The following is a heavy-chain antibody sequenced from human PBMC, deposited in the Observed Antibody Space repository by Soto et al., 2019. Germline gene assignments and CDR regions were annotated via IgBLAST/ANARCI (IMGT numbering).Heavy chain of an antibody. D-gene: IGHD6-13*01. V-gene: IGHV4-34*01. J-gene: IGHJ4*02. CDR2: INHSGST. CDR1: GGSFSGYY. CDR3: ARDNQQQLGPFDY. Sequence: SETLSLTCAVYGGSFSGYYWSWIRQPPGKGLEWIGEINHSGSTNYNPSLKSRVTISVDTSKNQFSLKLSSVTAADTAVYYCARDNQQQLGPFDYWGQGTLVTVSS.